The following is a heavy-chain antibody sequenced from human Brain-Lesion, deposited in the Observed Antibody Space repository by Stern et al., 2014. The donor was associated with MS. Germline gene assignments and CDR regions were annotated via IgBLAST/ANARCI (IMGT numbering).Heavy chain of an antibody. CDR3: ARHQLGYGYAYLRY. Sequence: QVQLQESGPGLVKPSDTLSLTCSVSGDSLSSSTFYWGWIRQPPGKGPEWIGSGYYSGNTYYHPSLKSRVTISVDTSKTQFSLRLTSVTAADTAVYYCARHQLGYGYAYLRYWGQGTLVTVSS. J-gene: IGHJ4*02. V-gene: IGHV4-39*01. D-gene: IGHD5-18*01. CDR1: GDSLSSSTFY. CDR2: GYYSGNT.